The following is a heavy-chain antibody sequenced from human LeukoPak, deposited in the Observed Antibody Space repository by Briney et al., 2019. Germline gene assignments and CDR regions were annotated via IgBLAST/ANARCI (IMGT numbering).Heavy chain of an antibody. D-gene: IGHD3-10*01. CDR2: IYYSGST. Sequence: SETLSLTCSVSGGSISSYYWSWIRQPPGKGLEWIGYIYYSGSTNYNPSLKSRVTISVDTSKNQFSLRLSSVTAADTAVYYCASSEGIGDYGMDVWGKGTTVTVSS. CDR3: ASSEGIGDYGMDV. CDR1: GGSISSYY. V-gene: IGHV4-59*01. J-gene: IGHJ6*04.